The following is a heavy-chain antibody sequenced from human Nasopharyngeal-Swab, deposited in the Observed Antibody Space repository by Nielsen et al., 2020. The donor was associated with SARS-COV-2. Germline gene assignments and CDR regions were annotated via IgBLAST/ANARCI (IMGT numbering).Heavy chain of an antibody. V-gene: IGHV5-51*01. CDR1: GYSFTSYW. J-gene: IGHJ4*02. CDR3: ARRVASITGSGEYYFDY. D-gene: IGHD1-20*01. CDR2: IYPGDSDT. Sequence: GESLKISCEGSGYSFTSYWIGWVRQMPGKGLEWMGIIYPGDSDTRYSPSFQGQVTISADKSISTAYLQWSSLKASDTAMYYCARRVASITGSGEYYFDYWGQGTLVTVSS.